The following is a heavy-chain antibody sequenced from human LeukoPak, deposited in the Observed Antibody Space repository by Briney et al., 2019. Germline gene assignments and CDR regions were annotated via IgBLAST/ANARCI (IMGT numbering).Heavy chain of an antibody. V-gene: IGHV3-53*01. Sequence: GGSLRLSCAGSGFTVSSNYMSWVRQAPGKGLEWVSIIYTSGGTYYADSVKGRFTISRDNSKNTLYLQMNSLRAEDTAVYYYARGGGNTRFDYWGQGTLVTVSS. CDR2: IYTSGGT. J-gene: IGHJ4*02. CDR3: ARGGGNTRFDY. D-gene: IGHD3-10*01. CDR1: GFTVSSNY.